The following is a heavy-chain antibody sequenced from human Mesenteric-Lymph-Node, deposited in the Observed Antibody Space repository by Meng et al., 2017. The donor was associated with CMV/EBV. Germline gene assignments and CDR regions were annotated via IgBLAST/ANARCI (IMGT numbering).Heavy chain of an antibody. Sequence: GESLKISCEVSGFTFSDYWMHWVRQVPGKGLVWVSRMNGDGSSRGYADSVEGRFSISRDNAKNTLYLQMNSLREEDTAVYYCASGYSSTSPNWFDPWGQGTLVTVSS. V-gene: IGHV3-74*01. J-gene: IGHJ5*02. CDR2: MNGDGSSR. CDR1: GFTFSDYW. CDR3: ASGYSSTSPNWFDP. D-gene: IGHD2-2*01.